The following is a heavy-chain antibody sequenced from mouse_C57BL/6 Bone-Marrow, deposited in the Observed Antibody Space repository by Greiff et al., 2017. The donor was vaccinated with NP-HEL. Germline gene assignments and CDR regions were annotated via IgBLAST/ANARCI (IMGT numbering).Heavy chain of an antibody. CDR3: AIPLYYYGSSGAY. D-gene: IGHD1-1*01. J-gene: IGHJ3*01. V-gene: IGHV1-74*01. Sequence: QVQLQQPGAELVKPGASVKVSCKASGYTFTSYWMHWVKQRPGQGLEWIGRINPSDSDTNYNQKFKGQATLTVDKSSSTAYMQLSSLTSGVSAVYYCAIPLYYYGSSGAYWGQGTLVTVSA. CDR1: GYTFTSYW. CDR2: INPSDSDT.